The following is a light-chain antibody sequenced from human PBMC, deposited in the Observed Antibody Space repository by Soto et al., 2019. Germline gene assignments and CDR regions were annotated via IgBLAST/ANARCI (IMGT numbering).Light chain of an antibody. CDR3: QQYGSSPRGP. CDR2: GAS. J-gene: IGKJ1*01. V-gene: IGKV3-20*01. Sequence: ESVLTQSPGTLSLSPGERATLSCRASQSVSSNYLAWYQQKPGQAPRLLIYGASTRATGIPDRFSGSGSGTAFTPPTSRRGRKDSEGYYCQQYGSSPRGPSGQGTRWKSN. CDR1: QSVSSNY.